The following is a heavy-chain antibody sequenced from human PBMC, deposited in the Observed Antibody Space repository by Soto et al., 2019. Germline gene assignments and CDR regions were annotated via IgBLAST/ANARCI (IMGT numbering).Heavy chain of an antibody. Sequence: SETLSLTCAVYGGSFSGYYWSWIRQPPGKGLEWIGEINHSGSTNYNPSLKSRVTISVDTSKNQFSLKLSSVTAADTAVYYCARGSGYCSGGSCYSVDYWGQGTLVTVS. D-gene: IGHD2-15*01. CDR2: INHSGST. CDR3: ARGSGYCSGGSCYSVDY. V-gene: IGHV4-34*01. J-gene: IGHJ4*02. CDR1: GGSFSGYY.